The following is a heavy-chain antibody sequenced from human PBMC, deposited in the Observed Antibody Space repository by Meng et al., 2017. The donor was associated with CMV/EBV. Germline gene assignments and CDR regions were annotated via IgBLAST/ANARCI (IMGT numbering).Heavy chain of an antibody. J-gene: IGHJ4*02. Sequence: QVQLQESGPGLVKPSETLSLTCTVSGGSISSYYWSWIRQPAGKGLEWIGRIYTSGSTNYSPSLKSRVTMSVDTSKNQFSLKLSSVTAADTAVYYCARHGDTAMVVGIDYWGQGTLVTVSS. V-gene: IGHV4-4*07. CDR1: GGSISSYY. CDR2: IYTSGST. D-gene: IGHD5-18*01. CDR3: ARHGDTAMVVGIDY.